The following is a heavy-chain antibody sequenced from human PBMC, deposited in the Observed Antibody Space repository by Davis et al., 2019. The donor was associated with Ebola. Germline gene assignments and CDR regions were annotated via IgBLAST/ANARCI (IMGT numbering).Heavy chain of an antibody. D-gene: IGHD6-19*01. CDR3: ARGLTSGWYALDN. CDR2: ISYDGTNK. V-gene: IGHV3-30-3*01. CDR1: GFTFSRFA. Sequence: GGSLRLSCAASGFTFSRFAFHWIRQAPGKGLEWVAVISYDGTNKYYVDSVRGRFTISRDNSKNTLYLQMNSLRADDTAVYYCARGLTSGWYALDNWGQGTLVTISS. J-gene: IGHJ4*02.